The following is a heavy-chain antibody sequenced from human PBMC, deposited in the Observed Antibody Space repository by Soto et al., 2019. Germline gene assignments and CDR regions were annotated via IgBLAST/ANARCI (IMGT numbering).Heavy chain of an antibody. D-gene: IGHD6-13*01. Sequence: QVQLVQSGAEVKKPEASVKLSCRTSGYTFTHYYIHWVRQAPGQGLEWLAIINPASGSTNYAQDFQGRVTLTMDTSTTTVYMELSGLRAEDTAIFYCARDLAAGDYWGQGTLVTVSS. J-gene: IGHJ4*02. CDR3: ARDLAAGDY. V-gene: IGHV1-46*01. CDR2: INPASGST. CDR1: GYTFTHYY.